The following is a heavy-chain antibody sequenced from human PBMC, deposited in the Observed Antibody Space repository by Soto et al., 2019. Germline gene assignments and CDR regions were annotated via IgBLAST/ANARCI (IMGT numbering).Heavy chain of an antibody. D-gene: IGHD3-10*01. Sequence: GASVKVSCKASGYTFTSYGISWVRQAPGQGLEWMGWISAYNGNTNYAQKLQGRVTMTTDTSTSTAYMELRSLRSDDTAVYYCARVMVRGASGGGNYYYYGMDVWGQGTTVTVSS. CDR1: GYTFTSYG. V-gene: IGHV1-18*01. CDR2: ISAYNGNT. CDR3: ARVMVRGASGGGNYYYYGMDV. J-gene: IGHJ6*02.